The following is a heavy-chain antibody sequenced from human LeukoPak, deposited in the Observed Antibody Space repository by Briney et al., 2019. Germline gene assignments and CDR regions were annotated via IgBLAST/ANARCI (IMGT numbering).Heavy chain of an antibody. CDR3: AKVLIADSYYDTTGAHDGFDM. J-gene: IGHJ3*02. Sequence: PGGSLRLSCAASGFTFSTYWMHWVRQPPGKGLVWVSDIKSDGRIARYADSVKGRFTISRDNAKNSVFLQMNSLRAEDTAVYYCAKVLIADSYYDTTGAHDGFDMWGQGTMVTVSS. CDR2: IKSDGRIA. CDR1: GFTFSTYW. V-gene: IGHV3-74*01. D-gene: IGHD3-16*01.